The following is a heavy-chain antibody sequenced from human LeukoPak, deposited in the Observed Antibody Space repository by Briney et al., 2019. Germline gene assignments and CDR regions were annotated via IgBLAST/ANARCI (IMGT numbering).Heavy chain of an antibody. V-gene: IGHV3-15*01. Sequence: GGSLRLSCAASGFTFSDAWMSWVRQAPGKGLEWVGRIKSRADDGTADYGAPVKGRFTISRDDSENTLFLQMNSLKTEDTAVYYCTTYPKALYYSSPNWGQGTLVTVSS. J-gene: IGHJ4*02. CDR2: IKSRADDGTA. D-gene: IGHD3-10*01. CDR1: GFTFSDAW. CDR3: TTYPKALYYSSPN.